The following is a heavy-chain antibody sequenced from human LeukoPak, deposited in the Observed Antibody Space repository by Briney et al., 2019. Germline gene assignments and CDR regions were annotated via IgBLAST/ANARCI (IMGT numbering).Heavy chain of an antibody. CDR3: VITAGSPTDH. D-gene: IGHD1-14*01. Sequence: GGSLRLSCTASGITFSDYYMNWIRQAPGKGLEWLSFISRGGSPIYYADSVKGRFTISRDNAKNSLYLQMNGLRVEDTAMYYCVITAGSPTDHWGQGALVTVSS. CDR2: ISRGGSPI. CDR1: GITFSDYY. J-gene: IGHJ4*01. V-gene: IGHV3-11*04.